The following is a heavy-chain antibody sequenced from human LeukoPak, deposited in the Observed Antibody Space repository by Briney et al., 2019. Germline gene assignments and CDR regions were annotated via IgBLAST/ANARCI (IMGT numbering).Heavy chain of an antibody. CDR2: INHSGST. V-gene: IGHV4-39*07. Sequence: NTSEALSLTCTVSGGSISSSSYYWSWIRQPPGKGLEWIGEINHSGSTNYNPSLKSRVTISVDTSKNQFSLKLSSVTAADTAVYYCARGRGRWLQSYFDYWGQGTLVTVSS. J-gene: IGHJ4*02. CDR3: ARGRGRWLQSYFDY. D-gene: IGHD5-24*01. CDR1: GGSISSSSYY.